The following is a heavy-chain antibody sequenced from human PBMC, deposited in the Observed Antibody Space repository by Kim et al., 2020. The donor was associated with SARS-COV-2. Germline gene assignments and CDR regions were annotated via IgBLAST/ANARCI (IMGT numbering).Heavy chain of an antibody. D-gene: IGHD3-16*01. CDR1: GDSVSSNRAT. V-gene: IGHV6-1*01. CDR2: TYYRSKWYS. CDR3: ARDIRDNYGYVFDY. Sequence: SQTLSLTCAISGDSVSSNRATWNWIRQSPSRGLEWLGRTYYRSKWYSDYAESMESRMRMKPDTSKNQVSLQLNSVTPEDTAVYYCARDIRDNYGYVFDYW. J-gene: IGHJ4*01.